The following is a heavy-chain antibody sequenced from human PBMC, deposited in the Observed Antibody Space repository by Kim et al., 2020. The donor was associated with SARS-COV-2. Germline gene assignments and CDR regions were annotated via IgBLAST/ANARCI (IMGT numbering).Heavy chain of an antibody. D-gene: IGHD4-17*01. CDR2: IKEDGSEK. V-gene: IGHV3-7*01. CDR1: GFTFSRYW. J-gene: IGHJ1*01. Sequence: GGSLRLSCAASGFTFSRYWMSWVRQAPGKGLEWVANIKEDGSEKHYVDSVKGRFTISRDNAKNSLYLQMYSLRAEDTAVYYSVGDWWYDYGDGWGHWGQG. CDR3: VGDWWYDYGDGWGH.